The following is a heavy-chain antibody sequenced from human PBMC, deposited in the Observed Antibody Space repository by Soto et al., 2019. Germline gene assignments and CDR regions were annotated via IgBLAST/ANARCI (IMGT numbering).Heavy chain of an antibody. J-gene: IGHJ6*02. CDR1: GFTFRNYD. V-gene: IGHV3-13*05. CDR2: ISAAGDP. Sequence: EVQLVESGGGLVQPGGSLRLSCEASGFTFRNYDMHWVRQGTGKGLEWVSGISAAGDPDYADSVEGRFTISRENAQSSFFLQMNSLRVGDTAVYYCARTDRDFYVLDVWGQGTTVIVSS. CDR3: ARTDRDFYVLDV.